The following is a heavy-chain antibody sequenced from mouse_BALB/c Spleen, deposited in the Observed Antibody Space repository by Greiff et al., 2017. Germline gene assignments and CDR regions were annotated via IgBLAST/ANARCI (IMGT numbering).Heavy chain of an antibody. CDR1: GYSITSDYA. D-gene: IGHD2-3*01. CDR2: ISYSGST. CDR3: ARSGCYYRAWFAY. J-gene: IGHJ3*01. V-gene: IGHV3-2*02. Sequence: EVKLMESGPGLVKPSQSLSLTCTVTGYSITSDYAWNWIRQFPGNKLEWMGYISYSGSTSDNPSLKSRISITRDTSTNQFFLQLNSVTTEDTATYYCARSGCYYRAWFAYWGQGTLVTVSA.